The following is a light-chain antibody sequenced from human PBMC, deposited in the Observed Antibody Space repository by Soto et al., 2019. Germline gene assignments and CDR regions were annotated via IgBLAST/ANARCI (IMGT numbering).Light chain of an antibody. CDR2: DVS. CDR1: SSDVGGYNY. V-gene: IGLV2-8*01. Sequence: QSALTQPPSASGSPGQSVTISCTGTSSDVGGYNYVSWYQQHPGKAPKLMIYDVSKRPSGVPDRFSGSKSGNTASLIVSGLQDEDEADYYCSSYAGTNIVVFGGGTQLTVL. CDR3: SSYAGTNIVV. J-gene: IGLJ2*01.